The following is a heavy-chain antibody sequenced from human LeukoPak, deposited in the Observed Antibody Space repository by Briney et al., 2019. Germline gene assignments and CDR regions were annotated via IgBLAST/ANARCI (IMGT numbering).Heavy chain of an antibody. Sequence: SETLSLTCTVSGDSFSYFYWSWIRQPPGKGLEWIGEINHGGSTNYNPSLKSRVTISIDTSKNQFSLKLSSVTAADTAVYYCARYLDYGGNSRVFQHWGQGTMVTVSS. CDR1: GDSFSYFY. D-gene: IGHD4-23*01. CDR3: ARYLDYGGNSRVFQH. CDR2: INHGGST. J-gene: IGHJ1*01. V-gene: IGHV4-34*01.